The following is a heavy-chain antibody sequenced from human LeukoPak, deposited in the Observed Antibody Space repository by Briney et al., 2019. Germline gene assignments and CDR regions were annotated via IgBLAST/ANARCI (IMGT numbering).Heavy chain of an antibody. D-gene: IGHD4-17*01. CDR3: AKDWVTYGDYAYYYYGMDV. CDR2: ISGSGGST. CDR1: GLTFSSYA. Sequence: GGSLRLSCAASGLTFSSYAMSWVRQAPGKGLEWVSAISGSGGSTYYADPVKGRFTISRDNSKNTLYLQMNSLRAEDTAVYYCAKDWVTYGDYAYYYYGMDVWGQGTTVTVSS. J-gene: IGHJ6*02. V-gene: IGHV3-23*01.